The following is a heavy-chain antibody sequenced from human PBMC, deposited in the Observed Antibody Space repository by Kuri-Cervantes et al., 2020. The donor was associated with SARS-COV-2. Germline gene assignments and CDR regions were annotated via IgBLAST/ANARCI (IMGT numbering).Heavy chain of an antibody. CDR2: ISGSGGST. CDR1: GFTFSSYA. D-gene: IGHD6-19*01. J-gene: IGHJ4*02. V-gene: IGHV3-23*01. CDR3: AKDVINGGQWLVGGFDY. Sequence: GEYLKISCAASGFTFSSYAMSWVRQAPGKGLEWVSAISGSGGSTYYADSVKGRFTISRDNSKNTLYLQMNSLRAEDTAVYYCAKDVINGGQWLVGGFDYWGQGTLVTVSS.